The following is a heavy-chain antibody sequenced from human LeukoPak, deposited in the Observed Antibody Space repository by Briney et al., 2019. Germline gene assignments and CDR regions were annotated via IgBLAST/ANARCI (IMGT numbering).Heavy chain of an antibody. CDR2: INQETSEK. Sequence: GGSLRLSCEASGFRFSGFWVSWVRQAPGKGPEWVANINQETSEKYYVDSVRGRFTISRDNAKNSLPLQMNSLRVEDTAVYYCAREVDRSFGYWGQGIMVTVSS. CDR1: GFRFSGFW. J-gene: IGHJ4*02. V-gene: IGHV3-7*01. CDR3: AREVDRSFGY. D-gene: IGHD2-15*01.